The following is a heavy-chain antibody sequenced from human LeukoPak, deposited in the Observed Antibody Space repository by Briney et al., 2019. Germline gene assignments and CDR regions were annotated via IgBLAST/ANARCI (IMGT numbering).Heavy chain of an antibody. D-gene: IGHD2-2*01. V-gene: IGHV4-59*08. CDR2: IYYSGST. J-gene: IGHJ4*02. CDR1: SGSISSYY. Sequence: SETLSLTCTVSSGSISSYYWSWIRQPPGKGLEWIGYIYYSGSTNYNPSLKSRVTISVDTSKNQFSLKLSSVTAADTAVYYCARRPAAHFDYWGQGTLVTVSS. CDR3: ARRPAAHFDY.